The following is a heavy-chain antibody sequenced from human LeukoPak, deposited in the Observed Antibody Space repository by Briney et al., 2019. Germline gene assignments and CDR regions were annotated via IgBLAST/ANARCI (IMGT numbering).Heavy chain of an antibody. CDR2: ISAYNGNT. CDR1: GYTFTSYG. CDR3: ARGSGYSYAYWNWFDP. J-gene: IGHJ5*02. Sequence: GASVKVSCKASGYTFTSYGISWVRQAPGQGLEWMGWISAYNGNTNYAQKLQGRVTMTTDTSTSTAYMELRSLRPDDTAVYYCARGSGYSYAYWNWFDPWGQGTLVTVSS. D-gene: IGHD5-18*01. V-gene: IGHV1-18*01.